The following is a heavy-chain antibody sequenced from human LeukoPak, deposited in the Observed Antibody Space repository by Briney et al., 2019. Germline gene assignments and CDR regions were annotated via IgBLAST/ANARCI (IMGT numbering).Heavy chain of an antibody. CDR3: LCYHDSSSYVDY. V-gene: IGHV3-53*01. CDR1: GFTVSNNY. Sequence: GGSLRLSCAASGFTVSNNYMMWVRQAPGKGLEWVSAIFRDDSTYYADSMKGRLTISRDNSKNTLYLQMTSLRVDDTAMYYCLCYHDSSSYVDYWAREPWSPSP. D-gene: IGHD3-22*01. J-gene: IGHJ4*02. CDR2: IFRDDST.